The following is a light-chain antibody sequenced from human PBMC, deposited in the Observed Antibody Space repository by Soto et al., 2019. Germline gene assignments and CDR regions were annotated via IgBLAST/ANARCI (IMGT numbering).Light chain of an antibody. CDR3: TSYTTSSSTYV. CDR2: EVS. V-gene: IGLV2-14*01. CDR1: SSDVGDYNY. Sequence: QSALTQPASVSGSPGQSITISCTGTSSDVGDYNYVSWYQQHPGKAPKLMIFEVSNRPSGVSNRFSGSKSSNTASLTISGLQAEDEADYYCTSYTTSSSTYVFGTGTKLTVL. J-gene: IGLJ1*01.